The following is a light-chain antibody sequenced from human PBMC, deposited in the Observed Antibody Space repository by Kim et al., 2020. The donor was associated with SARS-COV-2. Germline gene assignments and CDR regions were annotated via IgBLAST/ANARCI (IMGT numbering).Light chain of an antibody. Sequence: AISCTGSSSNIGGGYDVHWYQQLPGTAPNLLMYDNTNRPSGVPDRFSGSRSGTSASLAITGLQAEDEADYYCQSYDSSLSGYVFGTGTKVTVL. V-gene: IGLV1-40*01. J-gene: IGLJ1*01. CDR2: DNT. CDR1: SSNIGGGYD. CDR3: QSYDSSLSGYV.